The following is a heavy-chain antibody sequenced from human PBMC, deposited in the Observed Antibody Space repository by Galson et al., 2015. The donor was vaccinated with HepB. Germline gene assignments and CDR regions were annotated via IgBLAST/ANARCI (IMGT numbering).Heavy chain of an antibody. CDR3: ARTWVLWFPFDY. V-gene: IGHV4-34*01. J-gene: IGHJ4*02. CDR1: GGSFSGYY. Sequence: LSLTCAVYGGSFSGYYWSWIRQPPGKGLEWVGAINHNGGTNYNPSLKSRVTISVDTSKNQFSLKLSSVTAADTAVYYCARTWVLWFPFDYWGQGTLVTVSS. D-gene: IGHD5-18*01. CDR2: INHNGGT.